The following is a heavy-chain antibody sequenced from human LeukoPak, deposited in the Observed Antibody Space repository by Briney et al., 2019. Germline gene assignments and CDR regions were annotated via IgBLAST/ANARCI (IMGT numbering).Heavy chain of an antibody. CDR3: AKINNNDDY. D-gene: IGHD1/OR15-1a*01. J-gene: IGHJ4*02. CDR2: ISPHGDIE. CDR1: GFTFTTFG. V-gene: IGHV3-30*18. Sequence: PGGSLRLSCAASGFTFTTFGIHWVRQAPGKGLEWVAAISPHGDIESYTDSVKGRFTISRDNSKNMIYLQMNSLRGEDSAVYYCAKINNNDDYWSQGNLVTVSS.